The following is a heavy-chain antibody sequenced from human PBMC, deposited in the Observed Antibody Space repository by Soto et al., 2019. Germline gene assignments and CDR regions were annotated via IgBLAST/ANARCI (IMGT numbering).Heavy chain of an antibody. CDR1: GFTFSSYS. J-gene: IGHJ3*02. CDR3: ARGLTNDYGDYLDAFDI. D-gene: IGHD4-17*01. Sequence: EVQLVESGGGLVKPGGSLRLSCAASGFTFSSYSMNWVRQAPGKGLEWVSSISSSSSYIYYADSVKGRFTISRDHAKNSLYLQMNSLRAEDTAVYYCARGLTNDYGDYLDAFDIWGQGTMVTVSS. CDR2: ISSSSSYI. V-gene: IGHV3-21*01.